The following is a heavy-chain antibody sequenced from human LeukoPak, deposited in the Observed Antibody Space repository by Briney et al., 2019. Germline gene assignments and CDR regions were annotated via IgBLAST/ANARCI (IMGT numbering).Heavy chain of an antibody. CDR2: IYSNRGGR. V-gene: IGHV1-2*06. D-gene: IGHD3-10*01. CDR3: ARDLVHGSGTPTNYYYYYDMDV. J-gene: IGHJ6*03. CDR1: GYSFIGYY. Sequence: ASVKVSYMASGYSFIGYYMQWVRQAPREGLEWMGRIYSNRGGRNYAQKFQGGVTMSRDTSTSTAYIELSRLRSDDTAVYYCARDLVHGSGTPTNYYYYYDMDVWGKGTTVTVSS.